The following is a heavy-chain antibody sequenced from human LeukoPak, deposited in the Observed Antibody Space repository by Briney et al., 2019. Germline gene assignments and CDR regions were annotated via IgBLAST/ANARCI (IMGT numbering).Heavy chain of an antibody. Sequence: PGGSLRLSCAASGFIFSNYEMKWIRQAPGKGLVWVSRTNSDGSSTSYADSVKGRFTISRDNAKNTLYLQMNSLRAEDTAVYYCAREYSSGWYDAFDIWGQGTMVTVSS. CDR3: AREYSSGWYDAFDI. D-gene: IGHD6-19*01. V-gene: IGHV3-74*01. CDR2: TNSDGSST. J-gene: IGHJ3*02. CDR1: GFIFSNYE.